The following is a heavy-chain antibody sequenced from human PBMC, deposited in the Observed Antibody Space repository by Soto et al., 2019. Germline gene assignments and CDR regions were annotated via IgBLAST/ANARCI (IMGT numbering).Heavy chain of an antibody. CDR2: IIPILGIA. CDR1: GGTFSSYT. Sequence: SVKVSCKASGGTFSSYTISWVRQAPGQGLEWMGRIIPILGIANYAQRFQGRVTITADKSTSTAYMELSSLRSEDTAVFYCARDQFSGGYSGYDPDWWGQGTRVTVSS. J-gene: IGHJ4*02. CDR3: ARDQFSGGYSGYDPDW. D-gene: IGHD5-12*01. V-gene: IGHV1-69*04.